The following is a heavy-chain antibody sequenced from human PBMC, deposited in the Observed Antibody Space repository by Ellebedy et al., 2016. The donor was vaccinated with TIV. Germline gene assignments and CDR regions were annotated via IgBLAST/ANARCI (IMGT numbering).Heavy chain of an antibody. D-gene: IGHD2-21*02. J-gene: IGHJ4*02. CDR3: ARGKSRYCGGDCYQIDY. V-gene: IGHV1-8*03. Sequence: AASVKVSCKASGYTFTNYDINWVRQATGQGLEWMGWMNPNSGNSGYAQKFQGRVTITRDTSISTAYMELSSLTSEDTAVYYCARGKSRYCGGDCYQIDYWGQGTLVTVSS. CDR2: MNPNSGNS. CDR1: GYTFTNYD.